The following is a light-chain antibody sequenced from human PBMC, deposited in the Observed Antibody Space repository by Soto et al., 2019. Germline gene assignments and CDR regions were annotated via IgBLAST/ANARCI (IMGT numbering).Light chain of an antibody. J-gene: IGKJ1*01. CDR3: QQYVTSSPRT. Sequence: EIVLTQSPGTLSLSPGERATLSCWASQSVSSSYLAWYQQKPGQAPRLLIYGASNRATGIPDRFSGSGSGTDFTLTISRLEPEDFAVYYCQQYVTSSPRTFGQGAKVDI. CDR1: QSVSSSY. CDR2: GAS. V-gene: IGKV3-20*01.